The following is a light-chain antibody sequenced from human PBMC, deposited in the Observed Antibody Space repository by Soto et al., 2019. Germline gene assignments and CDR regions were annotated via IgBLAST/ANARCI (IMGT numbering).Light chain of an antibody. V-gene: IGLV2-23*02. J-gene: IGLJ1*01. Sequence: QSVLTQPASVSGSPGQSITMSCTGTSSDVGSYKYVSWYQQHPGKAPKLMIYEVSKRPSGYANRFSGSKSGNTASLTISGLQAEDEADYYCCSYAGSSTYVFGTGTKVTVL. CDR3: CSYAGSSTYV. CDR1: SSDVGSYKY. CDR2: EVS.